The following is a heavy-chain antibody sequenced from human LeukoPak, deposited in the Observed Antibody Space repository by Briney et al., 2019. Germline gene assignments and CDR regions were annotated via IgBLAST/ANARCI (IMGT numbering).Heavy chain of an antibody. CDR1: GGSFSGYY. V-gene: IGHV4-34*01. CDR3: ARGRWSWGAGGSYFDY. D-gene: IGHD1-26*01. CDR2: INHSGST. Sequence: KTSETLSLTCAVYGGSFSGYYWSWIRQPPGKGLEWMGEINHSGSTNYNPSLKSRVTISVDTSKNQFSLKLSSVTAADTTVYYCARGRWSWGAGGSYFDYWGQGTLVTVSS. J-gene: IGHJ4*02.